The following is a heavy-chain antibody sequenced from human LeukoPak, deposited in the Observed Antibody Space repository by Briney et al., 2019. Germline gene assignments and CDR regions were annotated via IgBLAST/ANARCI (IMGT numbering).Heavy chain of an antibody. V-gene: IGHV1-8*01. Sequence: GASVKVSCKASGYTFTSNDINWVRQATGQGLEWMGWMNPNSGNTGYAQKFQGRVTMTRNTSISTAYMELSSLRSEDTAVYYCARAATMVQGVIITTLRYYYMDVWGKGTTVTVSS. CDR2: MNPNSGNT. CDR1: GYTFTSND. CDR3: ARAATMVQGVIITTLRYYYMDV. J-gene: IGHJ6*03. D-gene: IGHD3-10*01.